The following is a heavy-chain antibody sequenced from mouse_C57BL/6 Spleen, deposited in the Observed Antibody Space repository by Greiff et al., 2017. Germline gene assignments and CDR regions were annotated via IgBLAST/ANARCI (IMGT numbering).Heavy chain of an antibody. J-gene: IGHJ4*01. Sequence: EVKLVESGGGLVQPGGSLSLSCAASGFTFPDYYMSWVRQPPGKALEWLGFIRNKANGYTTEYSASVKGRFTISRDNSHSILYLQMNALRAEDSATYNCARRSPYAMDYWGQETSVTVSS. CDR2: IRNKANGYTT. CDR1: GFTFPDYY. V-gene: IGHV7-3*01. CDR3: ARRSPYAMDY.